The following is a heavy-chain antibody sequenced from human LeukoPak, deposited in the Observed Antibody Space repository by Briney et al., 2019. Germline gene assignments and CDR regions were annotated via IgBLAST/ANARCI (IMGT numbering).Heavy chain of an antibody. CDR1: GFTFSIYE. J-gene: IGHJ4*02. V-gene: IGHV3-48*03. Sequence: GGSLRLSCAASGFTFSIYEMNWVRQAPGKGLEWVSYITSSGSTIYYADSVKGRFTISRDNAKNSLYLQMNSLRVEDTAIYYCARANYDSRAYTYYFDSWGQGTLVTVSS. CDR2: ITSSGSTI. D-gene: IGHD3-22*01. CDR3: ARANYDSRAYTYYFDS.